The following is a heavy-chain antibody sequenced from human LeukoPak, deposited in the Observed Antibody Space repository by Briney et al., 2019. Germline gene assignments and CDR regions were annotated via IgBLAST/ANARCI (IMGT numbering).Heavy chain of an antibody. D-gene: IGHD5-12*01. Sequence: GESLQISCQGSGYSFTSYWIGWVRQLPGKGLEWMGIIYPGDSDTRYSPSFQGQVTISADKSISTAYLQWSSLKASDTAMYYCARAGNVYNSGLNWFDPWGQGTLVTVSS. CDR1: GYSFTSYW. CDR2: IYPGDSDT. V-gene: IGHV5-51*01. J-gene: IGHJ5*02. CDR3: ARAGNVYNSGLNWFDP.